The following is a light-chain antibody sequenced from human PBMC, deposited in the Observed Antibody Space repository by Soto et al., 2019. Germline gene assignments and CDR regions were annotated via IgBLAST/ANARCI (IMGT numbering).Light chain of an antibody. CDR1: QSISNR. CDR3: QQYNSYSTWT. V-gene: IGKV1-5*01. Sequence: DIQMTQSPSTLSASVEDRVTITCRASQSISNRLAWYQQKPGKAPELLIYDASSLVGGAPSRFSGSGSETEFTLTISSLQPDDFATYYCQQYNSYSTWTFGQGTKVDIK. J-gene: IGKJ1*01. CDR2: DAS.